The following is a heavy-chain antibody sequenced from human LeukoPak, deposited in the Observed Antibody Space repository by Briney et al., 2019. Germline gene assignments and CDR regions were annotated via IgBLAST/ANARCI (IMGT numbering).Heavy chain of an antibody. CDR1: GYSFTSYW. CDR3: ARLPDYYGSGRFDP. D-gene: IGHD3-10*01. V-gene: IGHV5-51*01. J-gene: IGHJ5*02. CDR2: IYPGDSDT. Sequence: GEPLKISCKGSGYSFTSYWIGWGRQMPGKGLEWMGIIYPGDSDTRYSPSFQGQVTISADKSISTAYLQWSSLKASDTAMYYCARLPDYYGSGRFDPWGQGTLVTVSS.